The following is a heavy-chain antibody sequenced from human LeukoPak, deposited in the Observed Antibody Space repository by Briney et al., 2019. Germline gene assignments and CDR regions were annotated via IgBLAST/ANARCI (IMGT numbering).Heavy chain of an antibody. CDR1: RFTFTKYS. V-gene: IGHV3-21*01. CDR2: IWSSCSYI. J-gene: IGHJ4*02. Sequence: KPGGSLRLSCAASRFTFTKYSINWVRQAPGKGREWVSSIWSSCSYIYYAGSVKGRFTISRDNAKNSLYLQMNSLRGEDTAIYYCARDLAARHFDYWGQGTLVTVSS. CDR3: ARDLAARHFDY. D-gene: IGHD6-6*01.